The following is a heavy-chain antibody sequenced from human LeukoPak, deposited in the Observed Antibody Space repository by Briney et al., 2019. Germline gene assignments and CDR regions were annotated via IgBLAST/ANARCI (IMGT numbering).Heavy chain of an antibody. CDR1: GFTFDDYA. J-gene: IGHJ4*02. V-gene: IGHV3-9*01. D-gene: IGHD2-15*01. CDR3: AKADSFGVVVAATLDY. CDR2: ISWNSGSI. Sequence: PGRSLRFSCAASGFTFDDYAMHWVRQAPGKGLEWVSGISWNSGSIGYADSVKGRFTISRDNAKNSLYLQMNSLRAEDTALYYCAKADSFGVVVAATLDYWGQGTLVTVSS.